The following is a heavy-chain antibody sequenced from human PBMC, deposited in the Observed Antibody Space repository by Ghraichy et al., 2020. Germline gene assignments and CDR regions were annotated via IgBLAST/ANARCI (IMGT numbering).Heavy chain of an antibody. CDR2: IKEDGSEK. Sequence: GGSLRLSCAASGFTFSRYWMYWVRQAPGKGLEWVANIKEDGSEKYYVDSVKGRFTISRDNAKNSLYLQMNSLRTEDTAVYYCARAPVASYWGQGTLVTVSS. CDR1: GFTFSRYW. CDR3: ARAPVASY. J-gene: IGHJ4*02. V-gene: IGHV3-7*03.